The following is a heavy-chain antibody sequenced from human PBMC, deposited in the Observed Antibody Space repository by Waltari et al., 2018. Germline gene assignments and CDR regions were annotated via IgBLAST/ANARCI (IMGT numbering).Heavy chain of an antibody. V-gene: IGHV4-61*09. CDR3: ARDRGSYYYYYGMDV. CDR1: GGSIRSGSYY. CDR2: IYTSGST. Sequence: VQLQESGPGLVKPSQTLSLTCTVSGGSIRSGSYYCSWIRQPAGKGLEWIGYIYTSGSTNYNPSLKSRVTISVDTSKNQFALKLSAVTAADTAVYYCARDRGSYYYYYGMDVWGQGTTVTVSS. J-gene: IGHJ6*02. D-gene: IGHD3-16*01.